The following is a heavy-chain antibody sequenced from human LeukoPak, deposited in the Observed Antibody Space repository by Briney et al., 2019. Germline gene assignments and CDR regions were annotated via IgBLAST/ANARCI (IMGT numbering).Heavy chain of an antibody. Sequence: GGSLRLSCAATGFTFNSYSMNWVRQTPGKGLEWVSSISSSSGYINYADSVKGRFTVSRDNAKNSLYLQMNSLRAEDTAVYYCARDSGYCSSTGCYVHYFDYWGQGTLVTVSS. V-gene: IGHV3-21*01. CDR3: ARDSGYCSSTGCYVHYFDY. CDR2: ISSSSGYI. J-gene: IGHJ4*02. D-gene: IGHD2-2*01. CDR1: GFTFNSYS.